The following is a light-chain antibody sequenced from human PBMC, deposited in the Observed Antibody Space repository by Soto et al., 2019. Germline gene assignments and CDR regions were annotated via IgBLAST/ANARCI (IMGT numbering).Light chain of an antibody. CDR3: QQYTSYSWT. J-gene: IGKJ1*01. CDR1: QSINSW. CDR2: DAS. V-gene: IGKV1-5*01. Sequence: DIQMTQSPSTLSASVGDRVTITCRASQSINSWLAWYQQKPGKAPQILIYDASTLKSGVPSRFSASGSRTEFTLIISSXQPDDFATYYSQQYTSYSWTFGQGTKVDIK.